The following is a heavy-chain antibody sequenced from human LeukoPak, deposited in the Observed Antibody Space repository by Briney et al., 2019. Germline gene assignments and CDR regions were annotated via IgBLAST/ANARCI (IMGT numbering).Heavy chain of an antibody. CDR3: ARWGSELPDDAFDI. CDR1: GFTFSRYW. D-gene: IGHD6-25*01. J-gene: IGHJ3*02. CDR2: IRQDGSEK. Sequence: GGSLRLSCAASGFTFSRYWMSWVRQAPGKGLEWVTNIRQDGSEKHYLDSVKGRITISRDNAKNSLYLQMNSLRAEDTAVYYCARWGSELPDDAFDIWGQGTMVTVSS. V-gene: IGHV3-7*01.